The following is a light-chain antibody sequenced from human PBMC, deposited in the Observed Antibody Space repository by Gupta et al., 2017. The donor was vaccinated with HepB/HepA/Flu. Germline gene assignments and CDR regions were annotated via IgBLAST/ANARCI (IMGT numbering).Light chain of an antibody. V-gene: IGKV3-11*01. CDR2: DAS. J-gene: IGKJ5*01. Sequence: EIVLTQFQATLSLSPGERAPLSCRASQSVSSYLAWYQQKPGQAPRLLIYDASNRATGIPARFSGSGSGTDFTLTISNLEPEDFAVYYCQQRSNWPPITFGQGTRLEIK. CDR1: QSVSSY. CDR3: QQRSNWPPIT.